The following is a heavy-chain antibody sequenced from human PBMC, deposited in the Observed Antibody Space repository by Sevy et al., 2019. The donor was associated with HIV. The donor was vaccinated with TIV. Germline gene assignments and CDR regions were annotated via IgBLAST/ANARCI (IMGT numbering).Heavy chain of an antibody. J-gene: IGHJ4*02. D-gene: IGHD3-16*01. V-gene: IGHV3-7*01. CDR3: AGDTCWGPSSAGGLDY. Sequence: GGSLRLSCAASGFTFSNFWMGWVRQAPGKGLEWVANIKEDGGEKYYVDSVKGRFTISRDNTKNSLYLQMTSLRAEDKAILYCAGDTCWGPSSAGGLDYWGQGTLVTVSS. CDR2: IKEDGGEK. CDR1: GFTFSNFW.